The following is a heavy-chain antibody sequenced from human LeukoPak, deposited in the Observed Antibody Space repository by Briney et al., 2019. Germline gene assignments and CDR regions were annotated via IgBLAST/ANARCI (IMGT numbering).Heavy chain of an antibody. Sequence: GGSLRLSCAASGLTFSSHWMHWVRQVPGKGLVWVSHINSDGSWTSYADSVKGRFTISKDNAKNTVYLQMNSLRAEDTAVYYCVSFYETYWGRGTLVTVSS. CDR2: INSDGSWT. V-gene: IGHV3-74*01. CDR3: VSFYETY. D-gene: IGHD2/OR15-2a*01. CDR1: GLTFSSHW. J-gene: IGHJ4*02.